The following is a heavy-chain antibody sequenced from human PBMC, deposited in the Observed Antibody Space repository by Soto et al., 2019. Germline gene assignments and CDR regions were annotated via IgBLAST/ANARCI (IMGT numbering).Heavy chain of an antibody. CDR1: GYTFTSYG. CDR2: ISAYNGNT. J-gene: IGHJ4*02. CDR3: ARAGMTYYPDSSGYWTLDY. D-gene: IGHD3-22*01. V-gene: IGHV1-18*01. Sequence: ASVKVSCKASGYTFTSYGISWVRQAPGQGLEWMGWISAYNGNTNYAQKLQGRVTMTTDTSTSTAYMELRSLRSDDTAVYYCARAGMTYYPDSSGYWTLDYWGQGTLVTVSS.